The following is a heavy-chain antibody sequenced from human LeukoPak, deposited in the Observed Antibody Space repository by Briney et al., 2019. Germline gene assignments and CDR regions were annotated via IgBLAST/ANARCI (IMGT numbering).Heavy chain of an antibody. Sequence: SETLSLTCAVSGYSISSSKWWGWIRPPPGKGLEWIGYIYHSGSTYYNPSLKSRVTMSVDTSKNQFSLKLSSVTAVDTAVYYCAKTHSSGFSFDYWGQGTLVTVSS. CDR3: AKTHSSGFSFDY. J-gene: IGHJ4*02. CDR1: GYSISSSKW. CDR2: IYHSGST. D-gene: IGHD6-19*01. V-gene: IGHV4-28*01.